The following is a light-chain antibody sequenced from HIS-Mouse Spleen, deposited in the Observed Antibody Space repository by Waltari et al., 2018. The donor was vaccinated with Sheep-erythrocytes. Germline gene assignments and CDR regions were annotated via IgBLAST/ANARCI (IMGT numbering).Light chain of an antibody. CDR3: AAWDDSLNGVV. CDR1: SSDVGGSNY. Sequence: QSALTQPPSASGSPGQSVTISCTGTSSDVGGSNYVSWYQQHPGKAPKLMIYEVSKRPSGVPDRFSGSKSGTSASLAISGLQSEDEADYYCAAWDDSLNGVVFGGGTKLTVL. J-gene: IGLJ2*01. CDR2: EVS. V-gene: IGLV2-8*01.